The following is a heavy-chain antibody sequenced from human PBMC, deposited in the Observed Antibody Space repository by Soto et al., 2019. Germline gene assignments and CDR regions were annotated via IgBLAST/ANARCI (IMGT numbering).Heavy chain of an antibody. D-gene: IGHD5-12*01. CDR2: ISYDGSNK. Sequence: QVQLVESGGGVVQPGRSLRLSCAASGFTFSSYGMHWVRQAPGKGLEWVAVISYDGSNKYYAESVKGRFTISRDNSKNTLYLQMNSLRAEDTAVYYCAKAQSGYNWDYWGQGTLVTVSS. V-gene: IGHV3-30*18. CDR1: GFTFSSYG. J-gene: IGHJ4*02. CDR3: AKAQSGYNWDY.